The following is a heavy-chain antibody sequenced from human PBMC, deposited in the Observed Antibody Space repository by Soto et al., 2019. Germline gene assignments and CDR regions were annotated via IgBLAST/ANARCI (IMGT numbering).Heavy chain of an antibody. CDR3: ARTITGTYYFDY. D-gene: IGHD1-20*01. CDR1: GYTFTSYA. V-gene: IGHV1-3*01. J-gene: IGHJ4*02. CDR2: INAGNGNT. Sequence: ASVKVSCKASGYTFTSYAMHWVRQAPGQRLEWMGWINAGNGNTKYSQKFQGRVTITRDTSASTAYMELSSLRSEDTAVYYCARTITGTYYFDYWAQGTLVTVSS.